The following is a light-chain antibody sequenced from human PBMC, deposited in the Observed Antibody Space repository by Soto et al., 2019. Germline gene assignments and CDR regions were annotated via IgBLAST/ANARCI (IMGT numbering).Light chain of an antibody. CDR2: GAS. V-gene: IGKV3-20*01. CDR3: QQYGSSIVT. Sequence: EIVLTQSPGTLSLSPGERATLSCRASQSGSSSYLAWYQQKPGQAPRLLIYGASSRATGIPDRFSGSGSGTDFTLTISRLEPSDFVVYYCQQYGSSIVTFGLGTKLDIX. CDR1: QSGSSSY. J-gene: IGKJ3*01.